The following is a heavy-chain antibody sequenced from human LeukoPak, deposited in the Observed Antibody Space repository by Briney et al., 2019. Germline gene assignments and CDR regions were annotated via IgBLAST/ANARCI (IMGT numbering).Heavy chain of an antibody. Sequence: SETLSLTCTVSGASISNYYWTWMRQAPGKGLEWIGYVYYTGSTNYNPSLKSRVTISLDTSKNQFFLKLSAVTAADTAVYYCARTSRHFYNSGGNSIPWPDGMGVWGQGTTVTVSS. D-gene: IGHD3-10*01. CDR2: VYYTGST. CDR1: GASISNYY. V-gene: IGHV4-59*01. CDR3: ARTSRHFYNSGGNSIPWPDGMGV. J-gene: IGHJ6*02.